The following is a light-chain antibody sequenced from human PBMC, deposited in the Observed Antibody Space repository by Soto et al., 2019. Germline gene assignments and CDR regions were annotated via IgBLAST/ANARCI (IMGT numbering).Light chain of an antibody. CDR2: DVS. J-gene: IGLJ1*01. CDR3: SSYTSSSTYV. Sequence: QSVLTQPASVSGSPGQSITISCTGTSSDVGDYNYVSWYQQHPGKAPKLMIFDVSNRPSGVSNRFSGSKSGNTASLTISELQAEDEADYYCSSYTSSSTYVFRTGTKVTVL. CDR1: SSDVGDYNY. V-gene: IGLV2-14*01.